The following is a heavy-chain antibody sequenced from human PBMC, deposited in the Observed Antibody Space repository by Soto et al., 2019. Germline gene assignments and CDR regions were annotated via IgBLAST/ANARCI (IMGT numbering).Heavy chain of an antibody. J-gene: IGHJ5*02. CDR1: GGSISSYY. D-gene: IGHD2-21*01. V-gene: IGHV4-59*01. CDR2: IYYSGST. CDR3: ARGDYWFDP. Sequence: QVQLQESGPGLVKPSETLSLTCTVSGGSISSYYWSWIRQPPGKGLEWIGYIYYSGSTNYNPSLKSRVTISVDTSKNQFSLKLSSVTAADTAVYYCARGDYWFDPWGQGTLVTVSS.